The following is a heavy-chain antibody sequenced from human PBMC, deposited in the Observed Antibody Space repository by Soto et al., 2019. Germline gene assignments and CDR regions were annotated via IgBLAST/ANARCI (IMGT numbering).Heavy chain of an antibody. CDR3: VRTPGYTMDY. V-gene: IGHV3-30-3*01. Sequence: QVQLVESEGGVVQPGRSLRLSCAAAGCTLSNYAMHWVRQAPGKGLEWVATISYDGSKKNYADSVKGRFTISRDNSKNALYLQMNSLRAEDTAVYYCVRTPGYTMDYWGQGTLVTVSS. CDR1: GCTLSNYA. CDR2: ISYDGSKK. J-gene: IGHJ4*02. D-gene: IGHD5-18*01.